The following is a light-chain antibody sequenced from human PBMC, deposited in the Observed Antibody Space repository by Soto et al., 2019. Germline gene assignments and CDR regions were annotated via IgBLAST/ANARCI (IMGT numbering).Light chain of an antibody. CDR2: EVN. Sequence: LTQPPSASGSPGQSVTISCTGTSSDVGNYVYVSWYQQRPGKAPRLMIYEVNKRPPGVPDRFSGSKSGNTASLTVSGLHAEDEADYYCSSYAGAKSFYVFGTGTRSPS. CDR1: SSDVGNYVY. CDR3: SSYAGAKSFYV. J-gene: IGLJ1*01. V-gene: IGLV2-8*01.